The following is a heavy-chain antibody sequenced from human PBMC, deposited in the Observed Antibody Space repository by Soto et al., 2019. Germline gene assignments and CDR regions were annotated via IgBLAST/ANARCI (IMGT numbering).Heavy chain of an antibody. V-gene: IGHV3-23*01. Sequence: EVQLLESGGGLVQPGGSLRLSCTASGFTFNNNAMNWVRLAPGKGLEWVSGISGSGDSTSYADSVKGRFSISRDNSKNTLYMQMNSLRAENTAVYYCAKVPSTYYYDSSGYYKHYFDYWGQGTLVTVSS. CDR1: GFTFNNNA. D-gene: IGHD3-22*01. J-gene: IGHJ4*02. CDR2: ISGSGDST. CDR3: AKVPSTYYYDSSGYYKHYFDY.